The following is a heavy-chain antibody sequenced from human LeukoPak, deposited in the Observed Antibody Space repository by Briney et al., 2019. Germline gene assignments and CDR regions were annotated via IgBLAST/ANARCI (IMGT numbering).Heavy chain of an antibody. CDR2: IIPILGIA. Sequence: ASVKVSCKASGGTFSSYAISWVRQAPGQGLEWMGRIIPILGIANYAQKFQGRVTITADKSTSTAYMELSRLRSDDTAVYYCARISITASLGMDVWGQGTTVTVPS. CDR3: ARISITASLGMDV. D-gene: IGHD3-10*01. V-gene: IGHV1-69*04. CDR1: GGTFSSYA. J-gene: IGHJ6*02.